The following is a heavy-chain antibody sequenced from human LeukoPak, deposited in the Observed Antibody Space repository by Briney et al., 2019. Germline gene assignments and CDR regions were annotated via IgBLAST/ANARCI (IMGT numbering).Heavy chain of an antibody. V-gene: IGHV4-30-4*08. CDR3: ARVPHYYDSSGYYYPYFDY. CDR1: GGSISSGDYY. J-gene: IGHJ4*02. CDR2: IYYSGST. Sequence: SQTLSLTCTVSGGSISSGDYYWSWIRQPPGKGLEWIGYIYYSGSTYYNPSLKSRVTVSVDTSKNQFSLKLSSVTAADTAVYYCARVPHYYDSSGYYYPYFDYWGQGTLVTVSS. D-gene: IGHD3-22*01.